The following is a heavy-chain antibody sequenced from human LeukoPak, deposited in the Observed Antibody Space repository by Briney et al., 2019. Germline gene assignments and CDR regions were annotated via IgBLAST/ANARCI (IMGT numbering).Heavy chain of an antibody. CDR3: ARGGGNMITFGGVTSKNAFDI. V-gene: IGHV1-69*05. CDR2: IIPIFGTA. Sequence: GASVKVSCTASGGTFSSYAISWVRQAPGQGLEWMGGIIPIFGTANYAQKFQGRVTMTRDTSTSTVYMELSSLRSEDTAVYYCARGGGNMITFGGVTSKNAFDIWGQGTMVTVSS. J-gene: IGHJ3*02. D-gene: IGHD3-16*01. CDR1: GGTFSSYA.